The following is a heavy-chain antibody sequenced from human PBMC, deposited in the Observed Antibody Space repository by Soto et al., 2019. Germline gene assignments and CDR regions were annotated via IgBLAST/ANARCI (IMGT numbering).Heavy chain of an antibody. J-gene: IGHJ4*02. CDR1: GYTFTNYG. D-gene: IGHD6-13*01. V-gene: IGHV1-18*01. Sequence: QVQLVQSGAEVKKPGASVKVSCKASGYTFTNYGISWVRQAPGQGLEWMGWISAYNGNTNYAQNLQGRVTMTPDTSTSTAYTELRSLRSDDTAVYYCARDRGQVVHDLDFWGQGTLVTVSS. CDR3: ARDRGQVVHDLDF. CDR2: ISAYNGNT.